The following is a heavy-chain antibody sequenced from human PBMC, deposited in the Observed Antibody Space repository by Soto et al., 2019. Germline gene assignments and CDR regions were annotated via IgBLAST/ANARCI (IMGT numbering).Heavy chain of an antibody. CDR2: SYSGGST. J-gene: IGHJ3*02. V-gene: IGHV3-66*01. CDR3: ARERGAEIYDSIWARWAFDI. CDR1: GFTVSSNY. D-gene: IGHD3-16*01. Sequence: EVQLVESGGGLVQPGGSLRLSCAASGFTVSSNYMSWVRQAPGKGLEWVSVSYSGGSTYYADSVKGRFTIARDNSKKTLYLHMNSLRAEDTAMYYCARERGAEIYDSIWARWAFDIWGQGTMVNVSS.